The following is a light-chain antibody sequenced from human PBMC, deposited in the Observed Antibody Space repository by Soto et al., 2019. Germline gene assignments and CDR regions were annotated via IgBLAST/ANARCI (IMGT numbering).Light chain of an antibody. CDR1: QIITSTS. CDR3: QQYDKSPFT. Sequence: IVLTQSPGTLSLSLXERATLSCRASQIITSTSLAWYQQKPGQAPRLLIYGAFTRATGIPDRFSGSESGTDFTLTISRREPEDFVVYYCQQYDKSPFTFGQGTRLEIK. J-gene: IGKJ5*01. V-gene: IGKV3-20*01. CDR2: GAF.